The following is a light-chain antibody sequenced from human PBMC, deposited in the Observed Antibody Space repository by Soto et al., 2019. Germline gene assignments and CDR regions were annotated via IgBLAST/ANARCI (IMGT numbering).Light chain of an antibody. J-gene: IGLJ1*01. V-gene: IGLV2-8*01. CDR3: SSYAGTNNSV. Sequence: QSALTQPPSASGSPGQSVTISCTGTSSDVGGYNYVSWYQQHPGKAPKLIIYEVTKGPSGVPDRFSGSKSGNTASLTVSGLQAEDEADFYCSSYAGTNNSVFGTGTKVTVL. CDR1: SSDVGGYNY. CDR2: EVT.